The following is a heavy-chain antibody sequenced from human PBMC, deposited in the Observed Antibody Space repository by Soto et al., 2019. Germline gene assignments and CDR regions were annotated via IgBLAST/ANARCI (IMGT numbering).Heavy chain of an antibody. D-gene: IGHD3-9*01. Sequence: PSETLSLTCTVSGGSISSGDYYWSWIRQPPGKGLEWIGYIYYSGSTYYNPSLKSRVTMSVDTSKNQFSLKLSSVTAADTAVYYXARGLSPLRYFDWVFGYWGQGTLVTVSS. CDR1: GGSISSGDYY. CDR3: ARGLSPLRYFDWVFGY. J-gene: IGHJ4*02. CDR2: IYYSGST. V-gene: IGHV4-30-4*01.